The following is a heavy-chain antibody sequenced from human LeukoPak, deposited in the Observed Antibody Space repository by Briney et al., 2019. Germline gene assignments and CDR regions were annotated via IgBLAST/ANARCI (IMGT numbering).Heavy chain of an antibody. J-gene: IGHJ4*02. CDR3: ARATGFGSGIAGARGAPKYYFDY. D-gene: IGHD6-13*01. Sequence: AASVKVSCKASGYTFTSYYMHWVRQAPGQGLEWMGIINPSGGSTGYAQKFQGRVTMTRDMSTSTVYMELSSLRSEDTAVYYCARATGFGSGIAGARGAPKYYFDYWGQGTLVTVSS. CDR1: GYTFTSYY. V-gene: IGHV1-46*01. CDR2: INPSGGST.